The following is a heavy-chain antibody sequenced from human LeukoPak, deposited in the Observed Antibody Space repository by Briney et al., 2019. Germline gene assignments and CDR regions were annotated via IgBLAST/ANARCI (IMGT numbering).Heavy chain of an antibody. D-gene: IGHD6-13*01. CDR2: IYYSGST. CDR1: GGSISSGGYY. CDR3: ARAGEDSSSWYFRGDANYYFDY. Sequence: SETLSLTCTVSGGSISSGGYYWSWIRQHPGKGLEWIGYIYYSGSTYYNPSLKSRVTMSVDTSKNQFSLKLSSVTAADTAVYYCARAGEDSSSWYFRGDANYYFDYWGQGTLVTVSS. J-gene: IGHJ4*02. V-gene: IGHV4-31*03.